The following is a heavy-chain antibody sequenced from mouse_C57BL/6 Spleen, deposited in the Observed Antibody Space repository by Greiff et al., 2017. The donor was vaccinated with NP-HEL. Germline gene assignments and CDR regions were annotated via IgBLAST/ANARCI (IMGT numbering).Heavy chain of an antibody. D-gene: IGHD4-1*01. V-gene: IGHV1-19*01. CDR3: ARREELGLYAMDY. Sequence: VQLQQSGPVLVKPGASVKMSCKASGYTFTDYYMNWVKQSHGKSLEWIGVINPYNGGTSYNQKFKGKATLTVDKSSSTAYMELNSLTSEDSAVYYCARREELGLYAMDYWGQGTSVTVSS. J-gene: IGHJ4*01. CDR1: GYTFTDYY. CDR2: INPYNGGT.